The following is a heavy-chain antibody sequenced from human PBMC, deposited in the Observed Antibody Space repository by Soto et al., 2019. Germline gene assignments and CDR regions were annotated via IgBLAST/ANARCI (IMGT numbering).Heavy chain of an antibody. CDR1: GGTFSSYA. J-gene: IGHJ4*02. V-gene: IGHV1-69*12. CDR3: ASVVSTTVTTVSDY. Sequence: QVQLVQSGAEVKKPGSSVKVSCKASGGTFSSYAISWVRQAPGQGLEWMGGIIPIFGTANYAQKFQGRVTITADESTSTAYIELSSLRSEDTAVYYCASVVSTTVTTVSDYWGQGTLVTVSS. CDR2: IIPIFGTA. D-gene: IGHD4-17*01.